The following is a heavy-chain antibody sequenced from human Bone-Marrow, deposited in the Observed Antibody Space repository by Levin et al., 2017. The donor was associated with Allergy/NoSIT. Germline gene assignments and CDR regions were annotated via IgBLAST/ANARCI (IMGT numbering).Heavy chain of an antibody. CDR2: ISDVGDHT. D-gene: IGHD2-2*01. CDR1: GFTFSSSA. Sequence: GGSLRLSCAASGFTFSSSAMGWVRQAPGQRPEWVSAISDVGDHTYYKDSVKGRFTISRDNTNLYLQMDDLRAEDTAVYYCAKFRMVQFAVLYLFDNWGQGTLVTVSS. CDR3: AKFRMVQFAVLYLFDN. J-gene: IGHJ4*02. V-gene: IGHV3-23*01.